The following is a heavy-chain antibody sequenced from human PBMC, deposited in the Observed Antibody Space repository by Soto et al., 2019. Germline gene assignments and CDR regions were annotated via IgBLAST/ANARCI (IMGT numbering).Heavy chain of an antibody. Sequence: SVKVSCKASGFTFTSSAVQLVRQARGQRLEGIGWIVVGSGNTNYAQKFQERVTITRDMSTSTAYMELSSLRSEDTAVYYCAAGGAAAGRGRFSYYYGMDVWGQGTTVTVSS. D-gene: IGHD6-13*01. V-gene: IGHV1-58*01. J-gene: IGHJ6*02. CDR1: GFTFTSSA. CDR2: IVVGSGNT. CDR3: AAGGAAAGRGRFSYYYGMDV.